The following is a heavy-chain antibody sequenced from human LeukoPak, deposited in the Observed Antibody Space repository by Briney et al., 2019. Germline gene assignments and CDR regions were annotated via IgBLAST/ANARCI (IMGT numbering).Heavy chain of an antibody. V-gene: IGHV1-18*01. CDR2: IIAYNGNT. CDR1: GCTFISYG. CDR3: ARASYSSGWYGEDY. J-gene: IGHJ4*02. Sequence: ASVKVSCKASGCTFISYGLSWVRQAPGQGLEWMGWIIAYNGNTNYAQKFQGRVTINTDKSTRTASMELRRQRCDDTGVYYCARASYSSGWYGEDYWGQGTLVTVSS. D-gene: IGHD6-13*01.